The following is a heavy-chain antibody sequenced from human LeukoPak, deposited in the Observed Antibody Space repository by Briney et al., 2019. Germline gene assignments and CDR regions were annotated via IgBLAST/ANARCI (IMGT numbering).Heavy chain of an antibody. CDR2: ISNSGSSI. V-gene: IGHV3-11*04. J-gene: IGHJ3*02. D-gene: IGHD6-19*01. Sequence: GGSLRLSCAASGFTFSDSYMTWIRQAPGKGLEWVSYISNSGSSIYYADSVKGRFTISRDNAKNSLYLQMNSLSAEDTAVYYCARDEYSSGGGSAFDIWGQGTMVTVSS. CDR3: ARDEYSSGGGSAFDI. CDR1: GFTFSDSY.